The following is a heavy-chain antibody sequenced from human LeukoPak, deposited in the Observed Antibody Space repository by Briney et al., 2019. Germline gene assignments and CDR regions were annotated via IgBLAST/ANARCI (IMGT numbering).Heavy chain of an antibody. Sequence: SETLSLTCAVYGGSFSGYYWSWIRQPPGKGLEWIGEINHSGSTNYNPSLKSRVTISVDTSKNQFSLKLSSVTAADTAVYYCARGPRGMDVWGQGTTVTVYS. CDR3: ARGPRGMDV. CDR1: GGSFSGYY. CDR2: INHSGST. J-gene: IGHJ6*02. V-gene: IGHV4-34*01.